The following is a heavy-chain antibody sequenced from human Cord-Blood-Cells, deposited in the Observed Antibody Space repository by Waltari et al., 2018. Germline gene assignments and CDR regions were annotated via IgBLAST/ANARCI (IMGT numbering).Heavy chain of an antibody. J-gene: IGHJ4*02. CDR3: AARGTFDY. D-gene: IGHD3-16*01. Sequence: QVQLVQSGAEVKKPGASVQVSCKASGYTFTGYYMHWVGQAPGQGLEWMGWINPNSGGTNYVKKFQGRVTMTRDTSISTAYMELSRLRSDDTAVYYCAARGTFDYWGQGTLVTGAS. V-gene: IGHV1-2*02. CDR1: GYTFTGYY. CDR2: INPNSGGT.